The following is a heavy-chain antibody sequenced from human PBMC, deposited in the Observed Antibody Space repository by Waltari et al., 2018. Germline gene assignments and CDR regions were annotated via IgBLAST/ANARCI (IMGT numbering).Heavy chain of an antibody. Sequence: QAQVAESGGGVVQPGGSLRLPCIVSGFSVRTNAMDWVRQAPGKGLEWLAFIINDDTKKYYADSVEGRFTISRDTSRNTVYLEMNSLRPDDTAVYYCLRGADYGFYYWGQGTLVTVSS. CDR2: IINDDTKK. J-gene: IGHJ4*02. CDR3: LRGADYGFYY. V-gene: IGHV3-30*02. D-gene: IGHD4-17*01. CDR1: GFSVRTNA.